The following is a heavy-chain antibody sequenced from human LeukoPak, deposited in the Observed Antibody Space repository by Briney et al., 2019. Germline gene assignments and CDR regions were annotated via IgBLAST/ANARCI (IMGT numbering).Heavy chain of an antibody. Sequence: SETLSLTCAVYGGSFSGYYWSWIRQPPGKGLEWIGEINHSGSTNYNPSLKSRVTISVDTSKNQFSLQLTSVTAADTAVYYCASLGSNDYWGQGTLVTVSS. V-gene: IGHV4-34*01. J-gene: IGHJ4*02. CDR2: INHSGST. CDR3: ASLGSNDY. CDR1: GGSFSGYY. D-gene: IGHD2-15*01.